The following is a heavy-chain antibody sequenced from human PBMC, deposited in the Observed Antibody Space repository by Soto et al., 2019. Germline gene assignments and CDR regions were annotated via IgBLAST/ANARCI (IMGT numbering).Heavy chain of an antibody. CDR2: IRGSGGPT. CDR1: GFTFSNYA. Sequence: GSLRLSCAASGFTFSNYAMNWVRQAPGKGLEWVSTIRGSGGPTYYGDSVKGRLTISRDNSKKTLYLQINSLRAEDTAVYYCANTYFDYWGPGTLVTVSS. CDR3: ANTYFDY. J-gene: IGHJ4*02. V-gene: IGHV3-23*01.